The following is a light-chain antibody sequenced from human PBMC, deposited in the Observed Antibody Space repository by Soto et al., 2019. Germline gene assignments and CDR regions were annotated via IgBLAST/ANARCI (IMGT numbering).Light chain of an antibody. CDR2: GAS. J-gene: IGKJ1*01. CDR1: QSVSSSY. Sequence: IVRTHSPATLSVSPGEMAALPFGASQSVSSSYLALYQQKPGQAPRLLIYGASSRATGIPDRFSGSGSGTDFTLTISRLEPEDFAMYYCQQCGGSPTFGQGTKVDIK. CDR3: QQCGGSPT. V-gene: IGKV3-20*01.